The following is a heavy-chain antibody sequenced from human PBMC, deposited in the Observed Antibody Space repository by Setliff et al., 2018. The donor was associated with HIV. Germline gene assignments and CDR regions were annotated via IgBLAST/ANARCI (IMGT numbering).Heavy chain of an antibody. J-gene: IGHJ3*02. CDR2: INTNGNT. Sequence: SETLSLTCTVSSGSISSGNYYWTWIRQPAGKGLEWIGHINTNGNTNYNPSLKSRVTISVDTSRNQFSLKLSSVTAADTAVYYCARAINKSFDIWGQGTMVTVSS. CDR1: SGSISSGNYY. CDR3: ARAINKSFDI. V-gene: IGHV4-61*09.